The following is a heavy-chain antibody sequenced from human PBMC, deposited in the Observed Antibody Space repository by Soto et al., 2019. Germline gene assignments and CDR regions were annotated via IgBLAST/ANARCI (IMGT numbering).Heavy chain of an antibody. V-gene: IGHV1-2*04. CDR1: GYTFTGYY. CDR2: INPNSGGT. Sequence: GASVKVSCKASGYTFTGYYMHGVRQAPGEGLEGMGWINPNSGGTNYAQKFQGWVTMTRDTSISTAYMELSRLRSDDTAVYYCARAGVQYYYDSSGYFHYYYYGMDVWGQGTTVTVPS. CDR3: ARAGVQYYYDSSGYFHYYYYGMDV. D-gene: IGHD3-22*01. J-gene: IGHJ6*02.